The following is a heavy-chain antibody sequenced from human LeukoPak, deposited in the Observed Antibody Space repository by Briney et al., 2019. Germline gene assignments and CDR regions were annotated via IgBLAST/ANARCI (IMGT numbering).Heavy chain of an antibody. J-gene: IGHJ4*02. D-gene: IGHD2-8*01. V-gene: IGHV4-39*07. CDR3: AGLGVMVLVYQFEY. Sequence: SETLSLTCAVSGGSITSSKYFWGWIRQPPGKELELIGIISYSGSTNYNPSLKSRVTISTDTSKNQFSLKLTSVTAADTAVYYCAGLGVMVLVYQFEYWGRGTPVTVSS. CDR1: GGSITSSKYF. CDR2: ISYSGST.